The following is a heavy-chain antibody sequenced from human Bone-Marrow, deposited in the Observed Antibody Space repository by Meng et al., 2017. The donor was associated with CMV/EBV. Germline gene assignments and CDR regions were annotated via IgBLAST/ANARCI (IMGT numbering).Heavy chain of an antibody. CDR2: IWPADSDT. J-gene: IGHJ6*02. Sequence: GSGYSFTGYWIGWVSQMPGKGREWMGIIWPADSDTRYSPSFQGQVTISADKSINTAFLQWSSLKASDTAIYYCARGSTSGYYSGMEVWGQGTMVTVSS. CDR1: GYSFTGYW. CDR3: ARGSTSGYYSGMEV. V-gene: IGHV5-51*01.